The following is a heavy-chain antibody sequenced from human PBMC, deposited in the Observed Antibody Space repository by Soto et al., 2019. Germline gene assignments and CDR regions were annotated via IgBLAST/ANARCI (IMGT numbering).Heavy chain of an antibody. D-gene: IGHD4-17*01. CDR1: GGSINSGGYY. CDR3: ARGYGGKHTDS. CDR2: IYNSGST. Sequence: TLSLACAVSGGSINSGGYYWSWIRQHPGKGLEWIGYIYNSGSTYYNPSLKTRITSSIDTSKNQFSLKLRSVTAADTAVFYCARGYGGKHTDSWGQGTLVTVS. J-gene: IGHJ4*02. V-gene: IGHV4-31*11.